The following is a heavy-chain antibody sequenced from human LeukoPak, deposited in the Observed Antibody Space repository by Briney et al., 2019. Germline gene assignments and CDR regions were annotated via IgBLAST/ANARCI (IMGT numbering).Heavy chain of an antibody. CDR3: ARDLDYYDRIFDY. Sequence: GGSLRLSCAASGFTFSDYYMSWIRQAPGKGLEWVSYISSSGSTMYYADSVKGRFTISRDNAKNSLYLQMNGLRAEDTAVYYCARDLDYYDRIFDYWGQGTLVTVSS. V-gene: IGHV3-11*01. J-gene: IGHJ4*02. CDR2: ISSSGSTM. CDR1: GFTFSDYY. D-gene: IGHD3-22*01.